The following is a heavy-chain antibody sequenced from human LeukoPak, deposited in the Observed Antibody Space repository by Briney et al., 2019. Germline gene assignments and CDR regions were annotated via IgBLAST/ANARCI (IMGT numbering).Heavy chain of an antibody. CDR3: AKGAYYYDSSGYYGGAGDYMDV. CDR2: IRYDGSNK. CDR1: GFTFSSYG. Sequence: SGGSPRLSCAASGFTFSSYGMHWVRQAPGKGLEWVAFIRYDGSNKYYADSVKGRFTISRDNSKNTLYLQMNSLRAEDTAVYYCAKGAYYYDSSGYYGGAGDYMDVWGKGTTVTISS. D-gene: IGHD3-22*01. J-gene: IGHJ6*03. V-gene: IGHV3-30*02.